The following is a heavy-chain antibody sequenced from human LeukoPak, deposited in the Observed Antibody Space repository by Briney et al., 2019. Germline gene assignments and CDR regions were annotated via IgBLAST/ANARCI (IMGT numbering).Heavy chain of an antibody. V-gene: IGHV3-23*01. Sequence: GGSLRLSCSGSGFTFRTYAMSWVRQAPGKGLEWVSGINGSSSHTKDAASEKGRLTISRDHSQNTLDLQMNSLRAEGTALYYRAKKDDYTNGAPEWLFDNWGQGTLVTVS. CDR3: AKKDDYTNGAPEWLFDN. CDR1: GFTFRTYA. CDR2: INGSSSHT. J-gene: IGHJ4*02. D-gene: IGHD2-2*02.